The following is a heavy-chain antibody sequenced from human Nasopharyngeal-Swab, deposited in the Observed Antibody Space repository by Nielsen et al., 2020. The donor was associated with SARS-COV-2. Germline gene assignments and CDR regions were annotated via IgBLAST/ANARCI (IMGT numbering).Heavy chain of an antibody. CDR1: NGSINRYY. D-gene: IGHD3-16*02. J-gene: IGHJ6*02. CDR3: ASVALGSYLRGRGMDV. V-gene: IGHV4-59*13. CDR2: VYFSGST. Sequence: SETLSLTCTVSNGSINRYYWSWIRQPPGKGLEWIGYVYFSGSTSYNPCLKSRVTMSENTSKNQFSLNLTSVTAADTAGYYCASVALGSYLRGRGMDVWGQGTTVTVSS.